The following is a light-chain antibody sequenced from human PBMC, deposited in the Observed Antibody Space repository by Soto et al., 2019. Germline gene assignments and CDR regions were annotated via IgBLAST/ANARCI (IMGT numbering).Light chain of an antibody. CDR3: GTWDSSLSVYV. J-gene: IGLJ1*01. CDR2: DSN. Sequence: QSVLTQPPSVSAAPGQKITISCSGSSSNIGINYVSWFQHLPGTAPKLLMYDSNKRPSGIPDRFSGSKSGTSATLGITGLQTGDEADYYCGTWDSSLSVYVFGTGTKLTVL. CDR1: SSNIGINY. V-gene: IGLV1-51*01.